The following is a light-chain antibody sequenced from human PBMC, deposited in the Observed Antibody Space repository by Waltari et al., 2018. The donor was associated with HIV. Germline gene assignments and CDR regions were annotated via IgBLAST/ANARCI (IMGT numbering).Light chain of an antibody. CDR2: GNS. J-gene: IGLJ2*01. CDR3: QSYDSSLSGSGV. Sequence: PPSVSGAPGQRVTISCTGSSSNIGAGYDVHWYQQLPGTAPKLLIYGNSNRPSGVPDRFSGSKSGTSASLAITGLQAEDEADYYCQSYDSSLSGSGVFGGGTKLTVL. V-gene: IGLV1-40*01. CDR1: SSNIGAGYD.